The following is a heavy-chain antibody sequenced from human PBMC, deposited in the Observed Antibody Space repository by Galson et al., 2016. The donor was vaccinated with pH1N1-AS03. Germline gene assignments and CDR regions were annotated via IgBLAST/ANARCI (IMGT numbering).Heavy chain of an antibody. V-gene: IGHV3-9*01. CDR1: GFTFDDYA. D-gene: IGHD3-3*01. Sequence: SLRLSCAASGFTFDDYAMRWVRQAPGKGLEWVADISWNGHDISYADSLKGRFTISRDNANNSLYLQMNSLRGDDKALYYCAKGSAPRFFEWFDFYHGMDFWGQGTTVTVSS. CDR2: ISWNGHDI. CDR3: AKGSAPRFFEWFDFYHGMDF. J-gene: IGHJ6*02.